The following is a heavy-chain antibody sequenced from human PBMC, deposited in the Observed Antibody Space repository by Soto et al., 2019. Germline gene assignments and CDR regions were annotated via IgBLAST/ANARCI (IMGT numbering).Heavy chain of an antibody. CDR1: GYTFTDYC. CDR2: INPSGGST. Sequence: ASVKVSCKASGYTFTDYCIHWARQAPGQGLEWMGVINPSGGSTTYAQRFQGRVTMTRDTSTSTVYMELSSLRSEDTAVYYCARGVMIAFGGVIVDNWFDPWGQGTLVTVSS. J-gene: IGHJ5*02. CDR3: ARGVMIAFGGVIVDNWFDP. V-gene: IGHV1-46*01. D-gene: IGHD3-16*02.